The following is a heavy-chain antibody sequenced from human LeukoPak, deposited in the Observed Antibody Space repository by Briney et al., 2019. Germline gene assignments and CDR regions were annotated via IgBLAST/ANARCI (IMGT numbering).Heavy chain of an antibody. Sequence: ASVKVSCKASGYTFTGYDMHWVRQAPGQGLEWMGWISPNSGGTNYAQKFQGRVSMSRDTSISTAYMELSRLRSDDTAVYYCAREGSGSHSDTFDIWGQGTMVTVSS. V-gene: IGHV1-2*02. D-gene: IGHD1-26*01. CDR2: ISPNSGGT. CDR3: AREGSGSHSDTFDI. J-gene: IGHJ3*02. CDR1: GYTFTGYD.